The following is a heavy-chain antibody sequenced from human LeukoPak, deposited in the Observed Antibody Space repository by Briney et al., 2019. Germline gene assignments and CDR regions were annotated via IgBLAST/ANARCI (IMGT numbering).Heavy chain of an antibody. Sequence: PGGSLRLSCAASGFTFSSYAMHWVRQAPGKGLEWVAFIQNDGSKKYYADSVKGRFTISRDNSKNTLYLQMNSLRAEDTAIYYCALIAAAFGFDPWGQGTLVTVSS. J-gene: IGHJ5*02. D-gene: IGHD6-25*01. V-gene: IGHV3-30*02. CDR3: ALIAAAFGFDP. CDR1: GFTFSSYA. CDR2: IQNDGSKK.